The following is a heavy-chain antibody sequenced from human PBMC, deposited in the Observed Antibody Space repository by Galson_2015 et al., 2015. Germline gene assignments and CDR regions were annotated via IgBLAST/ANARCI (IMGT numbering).Heavy chain of an antibody. CDR3: AREVVRGIRLYYYYGLDA. CDR1: GGSISSNQW. J-gene: IGHJ6*02. Sequence: SETLSLTCVVSGGSISSNQWWSWVRQPPGKGLEWIGEISHTGSTNYNPSLKSRLTISVDKSKNHVSLNLTSVTAADTAVYYCAREVVRGIRLYYYYGLDAWGQGTTVTVSS. CDR2: ISHTGST. D-gene: IGHD3-10*01. V-gene: IGHV4-4*02.